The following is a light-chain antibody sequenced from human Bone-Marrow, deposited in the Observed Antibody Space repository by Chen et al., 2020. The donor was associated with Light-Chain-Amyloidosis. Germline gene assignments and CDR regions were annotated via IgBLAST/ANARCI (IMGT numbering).Light chain of an antibody. CDR2: AFS. CDR3: SSFTSSSSYV. CDR1: IGDVGTYNY. J-gene: IGLJ1*01. V-gene: IGLV2-14*01. Sequence: QSALTQPASVSGSPGQSITLSCTGTIGDVGTYNYVSWYQQHPGKAPKVMIYAFSNRPSGVSNRFAGSKSGNTASLTISGLQAEDEADYYCSSFTSSSSYVFGPGTKVTVL.